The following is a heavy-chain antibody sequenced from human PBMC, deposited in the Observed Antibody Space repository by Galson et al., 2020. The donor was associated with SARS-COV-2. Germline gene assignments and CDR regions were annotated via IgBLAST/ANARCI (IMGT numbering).Heavy chain of an antibody. J-gene: IGHJ4*02. Sequence: SETLSLTCTVSDGSISGYYWSWFRPPPGKGLEWVGYFYYTGSTRYNPPLKSRVTISVDTSKNQFSLRLTSVTAADTAVYYCARHGTTGTQDYFDYWGQGTLVTVSS. CDR2: FYYTGST. V-gene: IGHV4-59*08. D-gene: IGHD1-1*01. CDR1: DGSISGYY. CDR3: ARHGTTGTQDYFDY.